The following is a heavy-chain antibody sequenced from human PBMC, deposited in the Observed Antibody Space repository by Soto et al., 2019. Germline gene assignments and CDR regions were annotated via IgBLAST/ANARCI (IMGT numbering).Heavy chain of an antibody. CDR2: ISAYNGNT. V-gene: IGHV1-18*01. CDR3: ARAVSRSGPYYFDY. D-gene: IGHD3-3*01. J-gene: IGHJ4*02. Sequence: GASVKVSCKASGYTFTSYGISWVRQAPGQGLEWMGWISAYNGNTNYAQKLQGRVTMTTDTSTSTAYMELRSLRSDDTAVYYCARAVSRSGPYYFDYWGQGTLVTVSS. CDR1: GYTFTSYG.